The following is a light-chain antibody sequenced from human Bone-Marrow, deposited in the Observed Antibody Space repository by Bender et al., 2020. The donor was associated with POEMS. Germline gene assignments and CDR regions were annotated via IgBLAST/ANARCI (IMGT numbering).Light chain of an antibody. V-gene: IGLV3-21*01. Sequence: AARITCGGDSIGARSVHWYQQKPGQAPVLVLYDDSDRPSGIPERFSGSNSGNTATLTISGAQPVDEADYYCQAWDSSTPVVFGGGTKLTVL. CDR3: QAWDSSTPVV. J-gene: IGLJ2*01. CDR1: SIGARS. CDR2: DDS.